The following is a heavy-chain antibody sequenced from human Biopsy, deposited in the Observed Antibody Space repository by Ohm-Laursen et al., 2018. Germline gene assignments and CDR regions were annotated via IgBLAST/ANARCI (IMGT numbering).Heavy chain of an antibody. V-gene: IGHV3-23*01. J-gene: IGHJ4*02. Sequence: SLRLSCTAFGFTFSSYAMTWVRQAPGEGLGWVSVINTSGGSTHYAVSVKGRFTISRDNSKNTLYLRMNSLRAEDTAVYYCAKPADSYGSEFYFDYWGQGTLVTVSS. CDR3: AKPADSYGSEFYFDY. D-gene: IGHD4-17*01. CDR1: GFTFSSYA. CDR2: INTSGGST.